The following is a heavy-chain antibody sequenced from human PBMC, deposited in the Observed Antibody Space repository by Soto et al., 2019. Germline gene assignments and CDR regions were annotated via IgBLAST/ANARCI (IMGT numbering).Heavy chain of an antibody. D-gene: IGHD3-10*01. CDR2: IYSGGST. CDR1: GFAVSSNY. Sequence: GGSLRLSCAASGFAVSSNYMSWVRQAPGKGLEWVSVIYSGGSTYYADSVKGRFTISRDNSKNTLYLQMNSLRAEDTAVYYCARVGGSGSYYYYYYYGMDVWGQGTTVTVSS. CDR3: ARVGGSGSYYYYYYYGMDV. J-gene: IGHJ6*02. V-gene: IGHV3-66*01.